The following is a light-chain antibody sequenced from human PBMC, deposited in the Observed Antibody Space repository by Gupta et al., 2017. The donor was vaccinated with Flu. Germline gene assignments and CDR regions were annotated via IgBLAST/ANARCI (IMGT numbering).Light chain of an antibody. CDR1: SLSKQY. CDR3: QSEDNNATYRL. J-gene: IGLJ2*01. V-gene: IGLV3-25*03. Sequence: SFELTQPPSLSVSPGQTARITCSGDSLSKQYGFWYQQKPGQAPVLLLYKDIERPSGIPERFSGSNSGTTVTLTISGVQAEDEADYYGQSEDNNATYRLFGGGTKLTVL. CDR2: KDI.